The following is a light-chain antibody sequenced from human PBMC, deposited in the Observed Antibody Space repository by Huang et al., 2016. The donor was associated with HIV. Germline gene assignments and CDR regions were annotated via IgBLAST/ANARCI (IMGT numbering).Light chain of an antibody. CDR1: QSVSIN. V-gene: IGKV3-15*01. J-gene: IGKJ4*01. Sequence: EIVMTQSPATLSVSPGERATLSCRASQSVSINLAWYQQKPGQAPRLLIYGASTRATGNPARFSGSESGTEFSLTISSLQSEDFAVYYCQQYNNWPPLTFGGGTKVEIK. CDR2: GAS. CDR3: QQYNNWPPLT.